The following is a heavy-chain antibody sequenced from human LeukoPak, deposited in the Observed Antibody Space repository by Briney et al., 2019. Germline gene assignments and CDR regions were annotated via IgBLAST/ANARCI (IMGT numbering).Heavy chain of an antibody. CDR2: IYYSGST. CDR1: GGSISSYY. D-gene: IGHD6-19*01. CDR3: ARAGEYSSGWQDFDY. J-gene: IGHJ4*02. V-gene: IGHV4-59*08. Sequence: PSETLSLTCTVSGGSISSYYWSWIRQPPGKGLEWIGYIYYSGSTNYNPSLKSRVTISVDTSKNQFSLKLSSVTAADTAVYYCARAGEYSSGWQDFDYWGQGTLVTVSS.